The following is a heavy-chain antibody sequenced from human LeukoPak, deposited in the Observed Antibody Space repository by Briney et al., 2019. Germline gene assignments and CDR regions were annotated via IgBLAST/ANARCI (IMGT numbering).Heavy chain of an antibody. CDR1: GFTFSSSA. D-gene: IGHD6-19*01. Sequence: GGSLRLSCAASGFTFSSSAMNWIRQAPGKGLEWVSGISVGGDYTYYADSVKGRFTISRDNSKNTLYPQMNSLRAEDTAVYYCAKNFGSSAWHHFDYWGQGTLVTVSS. J-gene: IGHJ4*02. CDR3: AKNFGSSAWHHFDY. V-gene: IGHV3-23*01. CDR2: ISVGGDYT.